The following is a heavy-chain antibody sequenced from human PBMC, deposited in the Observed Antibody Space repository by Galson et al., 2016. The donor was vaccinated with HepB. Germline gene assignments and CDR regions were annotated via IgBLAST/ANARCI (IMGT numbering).Heavy chain of an antibody. CDR2: INAGNGNT. V-gene: IGHV1-3*01. J-gene: IGHJ2*01. Sequence: SVTVSCKASGYTFTSNAMHWVRQAPGQRLEWMGWINAGNGNTKHSQKFQGTVTITRDTYPSTAYRELSSLRSEDTAVYYCARLLYCSSTSCPPTRYFDLWGRGTLVTISS. D-gene: IGHD2-2*01. CDR3: ARLLYCSSTSCPPTRYFDL. CDR1: GYTFTSNA.